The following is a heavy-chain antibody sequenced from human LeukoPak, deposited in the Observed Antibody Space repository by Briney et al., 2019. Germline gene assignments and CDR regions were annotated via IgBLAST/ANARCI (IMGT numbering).Heavy chain of an antibody. J-gene: IGHJ3*02. Sequence: SHTLSLTCTVSGGSISSGDYYWSWIRQPPGKGLEWIGYIYYSGSTYYNPSLKSRVTISVDTSKNQFSLKLSSVTAADTAVYYCARGVPGSVYGDYVGAFDIWGQGTMVTVSS. CDR1: GGSISSGDYY. CDR2: IYYSGST. V-gene: IGHV4-30-4*08. D-gene: IGHD4-17*01. CDR3: ARGVPGSVYGDYVGAFDI.